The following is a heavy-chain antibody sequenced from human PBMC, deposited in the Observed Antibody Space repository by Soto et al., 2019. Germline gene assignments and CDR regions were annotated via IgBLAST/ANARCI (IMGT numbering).Heavy chain of an antibody. Sequence: SETLSLTCTVYGDSISTYYWSWIRQPPGKGLEWIGCIDYTGSTNYNPSLKSRVTISVDRSKNQFSLKLSSVTAADTAVYYCARVPGPWGQGTLVNVSS. D-gene: IGHD7-27*01. CDR2: IDYTGST. CDR3: ARVPGP. CDR1: GDSISTYY. J-gene: IGHJ5*02. V-gene: IGHV4-59*12.